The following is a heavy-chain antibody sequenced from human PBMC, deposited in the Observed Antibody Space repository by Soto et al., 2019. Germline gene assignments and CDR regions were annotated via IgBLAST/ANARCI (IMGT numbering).Heavy chain of an antibody. CDR3: ARGGVTPQGGDWFDP. V-gene: IGHV4-31*03. CDR1: GGSISSGGYY. Sequence: QVQLQESGPGLVKPSQTLSLTCTVSGGSISSGGYYWSWIRQHPGKGLEWIGYIYYSGSTYYNPSIKSRVTISVDTSKTQFSLKLSSVTAADTAVYYCARGGVTPQGGDWFDPWGQGTLVTVSS. CDR2: IYYSGST. D-gene: IGHD2-21*02. J-gene: IGHJ5*02.